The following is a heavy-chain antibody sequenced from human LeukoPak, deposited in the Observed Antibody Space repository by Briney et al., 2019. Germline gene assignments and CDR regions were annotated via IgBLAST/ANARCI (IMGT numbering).Heavy chain of an antibody. D-gene: IGHD6-13*01. J-gene: IGHJ1*01. CDR3: ARSGGLYTSTWYFHH. V-gene: IGHV4-59*01. CDR2: IYYSGST. CDR1: GGSISSYY. Sequence: KTSETLSLTCTVSGGSISSYYWTWIRQPPGKGLEWIGYIYYSGSTNYNPSLKSRVTISVNTSKNQFSLQLSSVTAADTVVYYCARSGGLYTSTWYFHHWGQGTLVTVSS.